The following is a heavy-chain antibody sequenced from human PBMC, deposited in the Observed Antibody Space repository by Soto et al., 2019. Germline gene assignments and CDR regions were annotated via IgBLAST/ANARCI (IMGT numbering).Heavy chain of an antibody. D-gene: IGHD6-13*01. CDR2: IIPIFGTA. Sequence: QVQLVQSGAEVKKPGSSVKVSCKASGGTFSSYAISWVRQAPGQGLEWMGGIIPIFGTANYAQKFQGRVTITADKSTSTAYMELSSLRSEDTAVYYCERDKQQLATYYYGMDVCGQGTTVTVSS. J-gene: IGHJ6*02. CDR3: ERDKQQLATYYYGMDV. CDR1: GGTFSSYA. V-gene: IGHV1-69*06.